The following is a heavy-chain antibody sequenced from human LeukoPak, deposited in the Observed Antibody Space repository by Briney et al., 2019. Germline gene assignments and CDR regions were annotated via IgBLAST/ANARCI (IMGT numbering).Heavy chain of an antibody. CDR2: IEPNSGGA. CDR3: AIENWYDSSGFSKAFDY. V-gene: IGHV1-2*02. D-gene: IGHD3-22*01. Sequence: ASVTVSCKASGYTFTVKFLHWLRQAPGQGLEWMGGIEPNSGGAVYGQKFRGRVTVTRDTSVSTAYMELSSLRSDDTAVYYCAIENWYDSSGFSKAFDYWGQGTPVSVSS. J-gene: IGHJ4*02. CDR1: GYTFTVKF.